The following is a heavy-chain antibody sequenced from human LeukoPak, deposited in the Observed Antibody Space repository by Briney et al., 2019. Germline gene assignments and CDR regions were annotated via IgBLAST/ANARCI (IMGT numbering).Heavy chain of an antibody. V-gene: IGHV4-59*08. CDR1: GGSISSYY. Sequence: SETLSLTCTVSGGSISSYYWSWIRQPPGKGLEWIGYIYDSGSTNYNPSLKSRVTISVDTSKNQFSLKLSSVTAADTAVYYCARGDCSSTSCYGDRTTGHYFDYWGQGTLVTVSS. J-gene: IGHJ4*02. CDR3: ARGDCSSTSCYGDRTTGHYFDY. D-gene: IGHD2-2*01. CDR2: IYDSGST.